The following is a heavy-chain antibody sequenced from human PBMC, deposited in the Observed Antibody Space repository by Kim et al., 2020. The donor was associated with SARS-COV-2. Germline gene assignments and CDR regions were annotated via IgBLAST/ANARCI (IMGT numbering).Heavy chain of an antibody. CDR2: IIPIFGTA. Sequence: SVKVSCKASGGTFSSYAISWVRQAPGQGLEWMGGIIPIFGTANYAQKFQGRVTITADESTSTAYMELSSLRSEDTAVYYCARVFSLFGVVIKRAVDYYYYGMDVWGQGTTVTVSS. D-gene: IGHD3-3*01. J-gene: IGHJ6*02. CDR1: GGTFSSYA. V-gene: IGHV1-69*13. CDR3: ARVFSLFGVVIKRAVDYYYYGMDV.